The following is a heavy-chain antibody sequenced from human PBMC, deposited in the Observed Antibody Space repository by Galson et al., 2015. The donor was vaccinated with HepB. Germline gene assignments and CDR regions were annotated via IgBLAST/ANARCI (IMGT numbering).Heavy chain of an antibody. V-gene: IGHV3-23*01. Sequence: ALRLSCAASGFTFTNFAMSWVRQAPGTRLEWVSAVSGSGSRTHYVASVKGRFTISRDNSKSTVDLQMDSLRVEDTAIYYCAEARGGTGSNVESWGQGTLVTVS. D-gene: IGHD3/OR15-3a*01. CDR3: AEARGGTGSNVES. CDR1: GFTFTNFA. CDR2: VSGSGSRT. J-gene: IGHJ4*02.